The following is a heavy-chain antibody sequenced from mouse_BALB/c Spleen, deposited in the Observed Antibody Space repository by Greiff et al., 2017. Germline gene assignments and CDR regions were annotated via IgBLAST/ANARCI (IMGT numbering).Heavy chain of an antibody. V-gene: IGHV3-8*02. CDR3: ARSGATVVPSYFDY. D-gene: IGHD1-1*01. J-gene: IGHJ2*01. CDR2: ISYSGST. Sequence: DVKLVESGPSLVKPSQTLSLTCSVTGDSITSGYWNWIRKFPGNKLEYMGYISYSGSTYYNPSLKSRISITRDTSKNQYYLQLNSVTTEDTATYYCARSGATVVPSYFDYWGQGTTLTVSS. CDR1: GDSITSGY.